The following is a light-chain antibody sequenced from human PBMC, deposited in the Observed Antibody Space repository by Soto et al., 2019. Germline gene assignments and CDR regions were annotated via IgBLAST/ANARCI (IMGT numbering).Light chain of an antibody. Sequence: QSALTQPASVSVSPGQSITISCTGTSSDVGGYNYVSWYQHHPGKAPKLMISSVSSRPSGVSNRFSGSKSGNTASLTISGLQPEDEADYYCSSYTSSDTYVFGTGTRSPS. CDR1: SSDVGGYNY. V-gene: IGLV2-14*03. CDR2: SVS. J-gene: IGLJ1*01. CDR3: SSYTSSDTYV.